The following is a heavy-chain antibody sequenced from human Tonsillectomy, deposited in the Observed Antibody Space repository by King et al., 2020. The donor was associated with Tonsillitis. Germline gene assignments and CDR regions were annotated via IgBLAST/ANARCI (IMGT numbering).Heavy chain of an antibody. CDR3: ARGGRPGDTLIEAFDI. J-gene: IGHJ3*02. Sequence: LQLQESGSGLVKPSQTLSLTCAVSGGSISSGGYSWSWIRQPPGKGLEWIGYIYHSGSTYYNPSLKSRVTLSVDRSKNQFSLKLSSVSAADTAVYYCARGGRPGDTLIEAFDIWGQGTMVTVSS. D-gene: IGHD3-22*01. CDR2: IYHSGST. V-gene: IGHV4-30-2*01. CDR1: GGSISSGGYS.